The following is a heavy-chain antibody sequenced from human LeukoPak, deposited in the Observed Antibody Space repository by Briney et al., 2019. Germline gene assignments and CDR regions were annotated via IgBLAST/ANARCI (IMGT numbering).Heavy chain of an antibody. CDR1: GGSISTGGYY. CDR2: TYYSGST. Sequence: MTSETLSLTCTVSGGSISTGGYYWSWIRQHPGKGLEWIAYTYYSGSTYYNPSLKSRVTISVDTSKNQFSLKLSSVTAADTAVYYCARFHTSGYYRHFDFWGQGTLVTVSS. V-gene: IGHV4-31*03. J-gene: IGHJ4*02. D-gene: IGHD3-22*01. CDR3: ARFHTSGYYRHFDF.